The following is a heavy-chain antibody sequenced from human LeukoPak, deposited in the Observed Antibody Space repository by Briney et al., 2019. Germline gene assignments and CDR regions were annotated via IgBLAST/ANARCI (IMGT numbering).Heavy chain of an antibody. J-gene: IGHJ6*02. CDR1: GGSNSSSSYY. CDR2: IYYSGST. V-gene: IGHV4-39*01. D-gene: IGHD2-21*02. CDR3: ASRLAYCGGDCPGGGMDV. Sequence: SETLSLTCTVSGGSNSSSSYYWGWIRQPPGKGLEWIGSIYYSGSTYYNPSLKSRVTISVDTSKNQFSLKLSSVTAADTAVYYCASRLAYCGGDCPGGGMDVWGQGTTVTVSS.